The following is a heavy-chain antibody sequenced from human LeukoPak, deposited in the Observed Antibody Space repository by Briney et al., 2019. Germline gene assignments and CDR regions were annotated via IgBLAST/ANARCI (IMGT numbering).Heavy chain of an antibody. J-gene: IGHJ3*02. V-gene: IGHV4-59*01. Sequence: SETLSLTCAVYGGSFSGYYWNWIRQPPGKGLEWIGYIYYSGSTNYNPSLKSRVTISVDTSKNQFSLKLSSVTAADTAVYYCARSLYYYGSDSFDIWGQGTMVSVSS. D-gene: IGHD3-10*01. CDR2: IYYSGST. CDR3: ARSLYYYGSDSFDI. CDR1: GGSFSGYY.